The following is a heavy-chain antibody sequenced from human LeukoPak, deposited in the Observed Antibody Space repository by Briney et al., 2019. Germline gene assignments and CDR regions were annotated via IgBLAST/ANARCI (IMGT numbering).Heavy chain of an antibody. J-gene: IGHJ4*02. CDR2: INTDESST. V-gene: IGHV3-74*01. CDR3: AKSGDAARLSWVDS. CDR1: GFTFSTYW. Sequence: GGSLRLSCAASGFTFSTYWMYWVRQAPGKGLVWVPHINTDESSTTYADSVKGRFTISRDNAKNTLYLQMNTLRAEDTAVYYCAKSGDAARLSWVDSWGQGTLVTVSS. D-gene: IGHD6-6*01.